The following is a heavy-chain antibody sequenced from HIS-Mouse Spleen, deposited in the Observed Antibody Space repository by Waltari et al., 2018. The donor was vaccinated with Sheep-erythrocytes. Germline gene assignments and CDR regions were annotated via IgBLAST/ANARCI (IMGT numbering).Heavy chain of an antibody. D-gene: IGHD2-2*01. V-gene: IGHV3-9*01. CDR2: ISGSSGNI. J-gene: IGHJ4*02. CDR3: AKDISRNIVVVPAAVGDY. CDR1: GFSFDAYA. Sequence: EVQLVESGGGLVQPGRSLRLSCAASGFSFDAYAMNWVRKAPGKGLGWVSGISGSSGNIGNGGVVKGRFTISRDNAKNSLYLQMNSPRAEDTALYYCAKDISRNIVVVPAAVGDYWGQGTLVTVSS.